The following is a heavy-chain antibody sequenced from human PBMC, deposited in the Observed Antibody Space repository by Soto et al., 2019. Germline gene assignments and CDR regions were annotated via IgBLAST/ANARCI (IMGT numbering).Heavy chain of an antibody. V-gene: IGHV3-23*01. CDR1: GFTFSSYV. CDR2: ISGSGGST. D-gene: IGHD3-9*01. CDR3: AKDHPYDILTGYWGDAFDI. Sequence: EVQLLESGGGLVQPGGSLRLSCAASGFTFSSYVMSWVRQAPGKGLEWVSAISGSGGSTYYADSVKGRFTISRDNSKNTLYLQMNSLRAEDTAVYYCAKDHPYDILTGYWGDAFDIWGQGTMVTVSS. J-gene: IGHJ3*02.